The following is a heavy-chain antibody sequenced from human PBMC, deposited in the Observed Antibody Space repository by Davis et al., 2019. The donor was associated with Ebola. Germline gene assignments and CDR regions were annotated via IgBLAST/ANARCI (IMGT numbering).Heavy chain of an antibody. D-gene: IGHD3-9*01. Sequence: GESLKISCAASGFTFSSYAMHWVRQAPGKGLEWVAVISYDGSNKYYADSVKGRFTISRDNSKNTLYLQMNSLRAEDTAVYYCARPLNYDAFDIWGQGTMVTVSS. V-gene: IGHV3-30-3*01. CDR3: ARPLNYDAFDI. CDR2: ISYDGSNK. CDR1: GFTFSSYA. J-gene: IGHJ3*02.